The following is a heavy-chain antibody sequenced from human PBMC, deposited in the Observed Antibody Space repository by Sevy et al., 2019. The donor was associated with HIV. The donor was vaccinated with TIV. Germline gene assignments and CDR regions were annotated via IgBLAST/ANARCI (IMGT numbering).Heavy chain of an antibody. Sequence: GASVNVSCKASGYTFTSYYIYWVRQAPGQGLEWMGLINPSSGGTVYAQRFQDRVTMTRDMSTSTVSMEVTSLRSEDTAVFYCARGSEGVGWMIDYWGQGTLVTVSS. CDR1: GYTFTSYY. CDR3: ARGSEGVGWMIDY. J-gene: IGHJ4*02. D-gene: IGHD6-19*01. CDR2: INPSSGGT. V-gene: IGHV1-46*01.